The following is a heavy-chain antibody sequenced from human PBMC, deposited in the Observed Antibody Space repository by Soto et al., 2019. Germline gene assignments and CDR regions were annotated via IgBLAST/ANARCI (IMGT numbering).Heavy chain of an antibody. Sequence: SGKVSCKASGGTFSSYAISWVRQAPGQGLEWMGGIIPIFGTANYAQKFQGRVTITADESTSTAYMELTSLRSEDTAVYYCASGMDYYGSSGYHYWGQGTLVTVSS. CDR1: GGTFSSYA. CDR3: ASGMDYYGSSGYHY. CDR2: IIPIFGTA. V-gene: IGHV1-69*13. D-gene: IGHD3-22*01. J-gene: IGHJ4*02.